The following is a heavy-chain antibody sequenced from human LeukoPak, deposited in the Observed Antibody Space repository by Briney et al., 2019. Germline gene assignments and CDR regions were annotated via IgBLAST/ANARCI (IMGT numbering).Heavy chain of an antibody. CDR3: ARGQKSALTYGSGTYAYYFDY. CDR2: ISAYNGNT. V-gene: IGHV1-18*01. D-gene: IGHD3-10*01. CDR1: GYTFTSYG. Sequence: GASVKVSCKASGYTFTSYGISWVRQAPGQGLEWMGWISAYNGNTNYAQKLQGRVTMTTDTSTSTAYMELSSLRSEDTAVYYCARGQKSALTYGSGTYAYYFDYWGQGTLVTVSS. J-gene: IGHJ4*02.